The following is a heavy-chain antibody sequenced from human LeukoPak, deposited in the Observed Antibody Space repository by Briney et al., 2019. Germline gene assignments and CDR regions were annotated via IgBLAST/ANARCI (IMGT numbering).Heavy chain of an antibody. CDR3: ARDWGYGSGSHKYYMDV. CDR1: GYTFTSYY. CDR2: INPSGGST. D-gene: IGHD3-10*01. Sequence: GASVKVSCKASGYTFTSYYMHWVRQAPGQGLEWMGIINPSGGSTSYAQKFQGRVTMTRDMSTSTVYMELSSLRSEDTAVYYCARDWGYGSGSHKYYMDVWGKGTTVTVFS. V-gene: IGHV1-46*01. J-gene: IGHJ6*03.